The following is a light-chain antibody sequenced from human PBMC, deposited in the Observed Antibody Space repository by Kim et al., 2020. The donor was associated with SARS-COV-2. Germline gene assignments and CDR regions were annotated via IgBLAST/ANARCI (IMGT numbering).Light chain of an antibody. V-gene: IGKV3-20*01. J-gene: IGKJ3*01. Sequence: LSPGERATLSCRASQSVSSSYLAWYQQKPGQAPRLLNYGASSRATGIPDRFSGSGSGTDFTLNISRLEPEDFAVYYCQQYGSSFTFGPGTKVDIK. CDR3: QQYGSSFT. CDR1: QSVSSSY. CDR2: GAS.